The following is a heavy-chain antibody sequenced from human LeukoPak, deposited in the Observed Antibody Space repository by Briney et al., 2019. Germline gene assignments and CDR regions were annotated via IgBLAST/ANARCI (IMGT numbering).Heavy chain of an antibody. J-gene: IGHJ4*02. D-gene: IGHD1-26*01. V-gene: IGHV3-30*12. CDR1: GFTFSNYG. CDR3: ARVPRGSYSFDY. CDR2: IPNDGINK. Sequence: GGSLRLSCTTSGFTFSNYGMHWVRQAPGKGPEWVAFIPNDGINKYYADSVKGRFTISRDNSKNTLYLQMNSLRAEDTAVYYCARVPRGSYSFDYWGQGTLVTVSS.